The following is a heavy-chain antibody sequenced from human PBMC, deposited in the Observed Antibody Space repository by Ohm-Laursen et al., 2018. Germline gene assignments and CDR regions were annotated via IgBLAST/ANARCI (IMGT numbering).Heavy chain of an antibody. V-gene: IGHV4-59*08. Sequence: GTLSLTCTVSGGSISSYYWSWIRQPPGKGLEWIGYIYYSGSTNYNPSLKSRVTISVDTSKNQISLKLDSVTVADTAVFYCARRGSGGRSFDYWGQGSLVTVSS. D-gene: IGHD2-15*01. CDR2: IYYSGST. CDR3: ARRGSGGRSFDY. J-gene: IGHJ4*02. CDR1: GGSISSYY.